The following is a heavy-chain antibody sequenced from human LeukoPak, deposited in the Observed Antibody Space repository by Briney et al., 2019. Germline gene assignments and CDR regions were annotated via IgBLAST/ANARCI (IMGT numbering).Heavy chain of an antibody. Sequence: PGGSLRLSCAASGFTFSNYTMNWVRQAPGKGLEWVSSISRSSNYIYYADSVKGRFTISRDNAKNSLYLQMNSLRAEDMAVYYCASGSATYYGMDVWSQGTTVTVSS. CDR2: ISRSSNYI. D-gene: IGHD6-25*01. V-gene: IGHV3-21*01. CDR1: GFTFSNYT. J-gene: IGHJ6*02. CDR3: ASGSATYYGMDV.